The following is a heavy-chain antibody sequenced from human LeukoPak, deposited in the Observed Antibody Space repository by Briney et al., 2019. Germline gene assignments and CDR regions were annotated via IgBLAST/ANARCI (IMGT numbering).Heavy chain of an antibody. J-gene: IGHJ4*02. CDR2: IKPDGSAG. CDR1: GFTFSSSW. CDR3: ARAPSFGTVDY. D-gene: IGHD1-7*01. V-gene: IGHV3-7*01. Sequence: PGGSLRLSCAASGFTFSSSWMSWVRQAPGKGLEWVANIKPDGSAGYCVGSAEGRFIVSRDNANNYLYLHMGSLRAEDTAFYYCARAPSFGTVDYWGQGTLVTVSS.